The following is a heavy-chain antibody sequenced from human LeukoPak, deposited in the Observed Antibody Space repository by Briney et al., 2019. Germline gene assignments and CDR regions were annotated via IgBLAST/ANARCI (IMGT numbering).Heavy chain of an antibody. CDR1: GGSISSYY. J-gene: IGHJ5*02. CDR2: IYYSGST. D-gene: IGHD3-16*01. CDR3: AREGQAYGWFDP. Sequence: SETLSLTCTVPGGSISSYYWSWIRQPPGKGLEWIGYIYYSGSTNYNPSLKSRVTISVDTSKNQFSLKLSSVTAADTAVYYCAREGQAYGWFDPWGQGTLVTVSS. V-gene: IGHV4-59*01.